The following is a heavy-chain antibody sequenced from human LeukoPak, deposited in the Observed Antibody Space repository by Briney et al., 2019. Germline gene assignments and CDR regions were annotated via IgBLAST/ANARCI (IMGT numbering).Heavy chain of an antibody. CDR3: ARFDYADYLAFDY. CDR1: GFTFSTYA. Sequence: GGSLRLSCAASGFTFSTYAMSWVRQAPGQGLEWVSAISGSGGSTYYANSVKGRCTISRDNSKNSLYLQMNSLRAEDTAVYYCARFDYADYLAFDYWGQGTLVTVSS. V-gene: IGHV3-23*01. J-gene: IGHJ4*02. D-gene: IGHD4-17*01. CDR2: ISGSGGST.